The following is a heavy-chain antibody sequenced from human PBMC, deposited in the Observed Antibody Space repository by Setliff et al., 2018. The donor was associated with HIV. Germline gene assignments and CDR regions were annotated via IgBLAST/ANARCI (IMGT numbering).Heavy chain of an antibody. Sequence: GGSLRLSCAASGFTFSDHYMDWVRQAPGKGLEWVAFIRYDGSGKFYADSVKGRFTISRDNSRNTLYLQMNSLRDEDTAVYYCAREGGSSGYCGYFDYWGQGTLVTVSS. J-gene: IGHJ4*02. D-gene: IGHD3-22*01. CDR2: IRYDGSGK. CDR1: GFTFSDHY. CDR3: AREGGSSGYCGYFDY. V-gene: IGHV3-30*02.